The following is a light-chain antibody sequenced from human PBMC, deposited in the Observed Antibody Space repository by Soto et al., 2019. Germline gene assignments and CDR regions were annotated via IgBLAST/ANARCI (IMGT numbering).Light chain of an antibody. V-gene: IGKV3D-20*02. Sequence: EIVLTQSPGTLSLSPGERATLSCRASQSVSSSYLAWYQQKPGQAPRLLIYDASRRATGIPDRFSGSGSGTDFTLTISSLEPEDFAVYYCQQRSNWPPGITFGQGTRLEIK. CDR3: QQRSNWPPGIT. CDR1: QSVSSSY. J-gene: IGKJ5*01. CDR2: DAS.